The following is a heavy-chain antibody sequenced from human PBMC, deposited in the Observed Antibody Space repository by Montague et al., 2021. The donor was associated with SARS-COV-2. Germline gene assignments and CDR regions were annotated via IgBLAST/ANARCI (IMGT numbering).Heavy chain of an antibody. D-gene: IGHD3-3*01. CDR1: GFSLGTSGMC. J-gene: IGHJ4*02. CDR2: XDWDDDK. V-gene: IGHV2-70*01. CDR3: ARSFSIFGVVIIPAYFDY. Sequence: PALVKPTQTLTLTCTFSGFSLGTSGMCVSWIRQPPGKALEWLALXDWDDDKYYSTYLKTRLTISKDTSKNQVVLTMTNMDPVDTATYYCARSFSIFGVVIIPAYFDYWGQGTLVTVSS.